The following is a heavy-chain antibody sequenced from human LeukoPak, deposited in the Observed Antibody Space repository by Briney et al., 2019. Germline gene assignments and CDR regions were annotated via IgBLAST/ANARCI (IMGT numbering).Heavy chain of an antibody. D-gene: IGHD3-22*01. J-gene: IGHJ4*02. V-gene: IGHV3-23*01. CDR3: AVDWYDSSGYGTFNY. CDR1: GFTFRSYG. CDR2: ITGSGGNT. Sequence: GGSLRLSCAASGFTFRSYGMSWGRQGPGKGLEWVSTITGSGGNTDYADSVKGRFTISRDNSKNTLYLQMHSLRAEDTAVYYCAVDWYDSSGYGTFNYWGQGTLVTVSS.